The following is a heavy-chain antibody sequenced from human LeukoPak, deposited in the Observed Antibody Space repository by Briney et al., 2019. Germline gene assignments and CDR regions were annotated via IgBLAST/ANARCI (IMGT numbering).Heavy chain of an antibody. CDR3: ARGAQAAVGEHYFYQYYMDV. CDR1: GGSISSSN. D-gene: IGHD2-21*01. J-gene: IGHJ6*03. CDR2: IYPSGST. Sequence: SETLSLACAVSGGSISSSNWWSWIRQRAGKGLEWIGRIYPSGSTNYNPSLKSRVTMSLDMSRKQFSLELSSVTAADTAMYYCARGAQAAVGEHYFYQYYMDVWGKGTTVTVSS. V-gene: IGHV4-4*02.